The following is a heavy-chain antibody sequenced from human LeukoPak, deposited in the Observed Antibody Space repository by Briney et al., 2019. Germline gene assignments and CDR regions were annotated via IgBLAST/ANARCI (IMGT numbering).Heavy chain of an antibody. CDR2: ILFDGNNK. Sequence: GGSLILSCAASGFTFSTYGMHWVRQAPGKGLEWVAVILFDGNNKYYADSVRGRFTISRDNSKNTLYLQMNSLRDEDTAVYYCAKDAEHSSGWYPGNWGQGTLVIVSS. CDR1: GFTFSTYG. D-gene: IGHD6-13*01. J-gene: IGHJ4*02. CDR3: AKDAEHSSGWYPGN. V-gene: IGHV3-30*18.